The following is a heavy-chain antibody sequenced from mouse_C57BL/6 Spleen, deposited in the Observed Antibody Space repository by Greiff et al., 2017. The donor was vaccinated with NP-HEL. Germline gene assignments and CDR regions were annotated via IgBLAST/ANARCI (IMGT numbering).Heavy chain of an antibody. CDR1: GYSITSGYY. CDR2: ISYDGSN. CDR3: ARGDFYWYFDV. V-gene: IGHV3-6*01. J-gene: IGHJ1*03. Sequence: EVKLVESGPGLVKPSQSLSLTCSVTGYSITSGYYWNWIRQFPGNKLEWMGYISYDGSNNYNPSLKNRISITRDTSKNQFFLKLNSVTTEDTATYYCARGDFYWYFDVWGTGTTVTVSS.